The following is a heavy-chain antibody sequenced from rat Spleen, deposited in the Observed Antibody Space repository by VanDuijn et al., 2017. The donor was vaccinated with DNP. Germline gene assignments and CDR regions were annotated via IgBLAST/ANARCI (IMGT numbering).Heavy chain of an antibody. Sequence: EVQLVESGGGLVQPGRSLKLSCAASGFSFSKHDMAWVRQAPTKGLEWVASISTIGGATYFRDSVKGRFTISRDNAKSSLYLQMNSLKSEDTATYYCAKNSGYYFDYWGQGVMVTVSS. J-gene: IGHJ2*01. D-gene: IGHD4-3*01. CDR3: AKNSGYYFDY. CDR2: ISTIGGAT. V-gene: IGHV5-25*01. CDR1: GFSFSKHD.